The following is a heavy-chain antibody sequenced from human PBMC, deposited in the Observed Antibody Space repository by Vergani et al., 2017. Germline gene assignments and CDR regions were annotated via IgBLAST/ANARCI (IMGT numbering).Heavy chain of an antibody. J-gene: IGHJ4*02. CDR2: IYSGGST. V-gene: IGHV3-66*01. CDR3: ASCKDPDTFYY. CDR1: GFTVSSNY. Sequence: EVQVVETGGGLVQPGGSLRLSCAASGFTVSSNYMSWVRQAPGKGLEWVSVIYSGGSTYYADSVKGRFIISRDNSKNTLYLQMNSLRAEDTAVYYCASCKDPDTFYYWGQGTLVTVSS. D-gene: IGHD2/OR15-2a*01.